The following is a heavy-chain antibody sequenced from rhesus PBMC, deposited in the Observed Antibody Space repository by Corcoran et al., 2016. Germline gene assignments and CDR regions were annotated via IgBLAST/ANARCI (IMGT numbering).Heavy chain of an antibody. CDR2: IYPSDSDT. CDR3: AKIAAAGGYFDY. CDR1: GYSFTSYW. V-gene: IGHV5-2*01. D-gene: IGHD6-31*01. Sequence: EVQLVQSGAEVKRPGESLKISCKTSGYSFTSYWLSWVHQMPGKGLEWMGAIYPSDSDTRYSPSFPGQVTISADKSISTAYLQWSSLKASDTATYYCAKIAAAGGYFDYWGQGVLVTVSS. J-gene: IGHJ4*01.